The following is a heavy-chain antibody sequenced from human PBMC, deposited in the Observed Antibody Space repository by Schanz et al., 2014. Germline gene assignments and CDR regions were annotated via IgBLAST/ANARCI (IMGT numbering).Heavy chain of an antibody. D-gene: IGHD6-19*01. J-gene: IGHJ4*02. CDR3: AIIGVMVAVAGTRADY. CDR2: ISSSSSYI. V-gene: IGHV3-21*04. Sequence: EVQLLDSGGGLVQPGGSLRLSCAASGFTFSDHYMDWVRQAPGKGLEWVSSISSSSSYIYYADSVKGRFTISRDNSKNTLYLQMNSLRAEDTAVYYCAIIGVMVAVAGTRADYWGQGTLVTVSS. CDR1: GFTFSDHY.